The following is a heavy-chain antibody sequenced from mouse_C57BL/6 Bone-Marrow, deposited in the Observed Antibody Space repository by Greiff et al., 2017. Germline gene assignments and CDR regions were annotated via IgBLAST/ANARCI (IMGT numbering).Heavy chain of an antibody. D-gene: IGHD2-4*01. Sequence: EVKLVESGGGLVQPGGSLKLSCAASGFTFSDYYMYWVRQTPEKRLEWVAYISNGGGSTYYPDTVKGRFTISSDNAKNTLYLQMSRLKSEYTAMYYCARHDDYDAWFAYWGQGTLVTVSA. CDR3: ARHDDYDAWFAY. CDR1: GFTFSDYY. CDR2: ISNGGGST. J-gene: IGHJ3*01. V-gene: IGHV5-12*01.